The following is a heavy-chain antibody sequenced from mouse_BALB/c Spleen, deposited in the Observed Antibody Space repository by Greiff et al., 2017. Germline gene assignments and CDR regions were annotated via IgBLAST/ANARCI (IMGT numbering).Heavy chain of an antibody. V-gene: IGHV1S137*01. CDR2: ISTYYGDA. CDR1: GYTFTDYA. CDR3: ARSPYGNFFDY. D-gene: IGHD2-10*02. Sequence: QVQLQQSGAELVRPGVSVKISCKGSGYTFTDYAMHWVKQSHAKSLEWIGVISTYYGDASYNQKFKGKATMTVDKSSSTAYMELARLTSEDSAIYYCARSPYGNFFDYWGQGTTLTVSS. J-gene: IGHJ2*01.